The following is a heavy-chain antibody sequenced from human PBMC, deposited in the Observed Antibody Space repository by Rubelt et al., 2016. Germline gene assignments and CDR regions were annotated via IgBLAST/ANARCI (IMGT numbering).Heavy chain of an antibody. CDR1: GYTFTSYA. CDR2: INAGNGNS. Sequence: QVQLVQSGAEVKKPGASVKVSCKASGYTFTSYAMHWVRQAPGQRLEWMGWINAGNGNSKYSQTFQGMVYITRDRSASTAYMELSSLRSEETAVYYCAGVIWGSGWSNNWFDPWGQGTLVTVSS. CDR3: AGVIWGSGWSNNWFDP. V-gene: IGHV1-3*01. J-gene: IGHJ5*02. D-gene: IGHD6-19*01.